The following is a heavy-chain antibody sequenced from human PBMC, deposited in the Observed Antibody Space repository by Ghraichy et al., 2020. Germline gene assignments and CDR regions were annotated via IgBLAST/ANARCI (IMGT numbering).Heavy chain of an antibody. D-gene: IGHD2-15*01. V-gene: IGHV4-4*02. CDR2: IYHSGST. CDR3: ARDREYCSGGSCYYYYMDV. J-gene: IGHJ6*03. Sequence: SETLSLTCAVSGGSISSSNWWSWVRQPPGKGLEWIGEIYHSGSTNYNPSLKSRVTISVDKSKNQFSLKLSSLTAADTAVYYCARDREYCSGGSCYYYYMDVWGKGTTVTVSS. CDR1: GGSISSSNW.